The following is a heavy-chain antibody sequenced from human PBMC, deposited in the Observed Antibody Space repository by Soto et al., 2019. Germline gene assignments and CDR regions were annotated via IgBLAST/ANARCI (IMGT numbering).Heavy chain of an antibody. CDR2: ISYDGYNT. CDR3: TTDSADIVVVPATFGMDV. CDR1: GFNFDTFA. V-gene: IGHV3-30-3*01. D-gene: IGHD2-2*01. J-gene: IGHJ6*02. Sequence: GGSLRLSCTASGFNFDTFAIHWVRQTPGNVLEWVALISYDGYNTDYAAPVKGRFTISRDDSKDTLDLQMNNLRTEDTAVYHCTTDSADIVVVPATFGMDVWGQGTTVTVSS.